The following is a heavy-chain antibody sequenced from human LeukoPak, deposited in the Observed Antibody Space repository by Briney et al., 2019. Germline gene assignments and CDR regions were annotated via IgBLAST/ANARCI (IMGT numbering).Heavy chain of an antibody. CDR2: ISYDGSNK. V-gene: IGHV3-30*18. CDR3: AKVSWGRIVGASTPQDY. D-gene: IGHD1-26*01. CDR1: GFTFSSYG. J-gene: IGHJ4*02. Sequence: QPGRSLRLSCAASGFTFSSYGMHWVRQAPGKGLEWVAVISYDGSNKYYADSVKGRFTISRDNSKNTLYLQMNSLRAEDTAVYYCAKVSWGRIVGASTPQDYWGQGTLVTVSS.